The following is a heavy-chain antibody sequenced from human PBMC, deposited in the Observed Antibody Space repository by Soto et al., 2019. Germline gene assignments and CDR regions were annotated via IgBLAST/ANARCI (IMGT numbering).Heavy chain of an antibody. D-gene: IGHD1-1*01. CDR2: INRNSGGT. Sequence: AASVKVSCKASGPTFTGNYIHWVRQAPGQGLEWMGWINRNSGGTNYLQKFQRRVTMTRDTSTNTVYMELSRLTFDDTAVYFCATDRATGTAQYGFDPWGQGTLVTVSS. J-gene: IGHJ5*02. CDR1: GPTFTGNY. CDR3: ATDRATGTAQYGFDP. V-gene: IGHV1-2*02.